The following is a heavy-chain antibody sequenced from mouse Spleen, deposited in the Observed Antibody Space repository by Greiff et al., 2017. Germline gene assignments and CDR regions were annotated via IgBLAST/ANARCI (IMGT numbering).Heavy chain of an antibody. D-gene: IGHD4-1*01. CDR3: TRGDWDSFAY. Sequence: VQLQQSGAELVRPGASVTLSCKASGYTFTDYEMHWVKQTPVHGLEWIGAIDPETGGTAYNQKFKGKAILTADKSSSTAYMELRSLTSEDSAVYYCTRGDWDSFAYWGQGTLVTVSA. CDR1: GYTFTDYE. CDR2: IDPETGGT. V-gene: IGHV1-15*01. J-gene: IGHJ3*01.